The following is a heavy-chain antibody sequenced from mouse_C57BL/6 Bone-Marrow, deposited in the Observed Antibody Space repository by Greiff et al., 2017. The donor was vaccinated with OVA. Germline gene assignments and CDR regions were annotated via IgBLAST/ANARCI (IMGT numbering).Heavy chain of an antibody. CDR2: IDPETGGT. CDR3: TQISIYYYGSSYYFDY. V-gene: IGHV1-15*01. J-gene: IGHJ2*01. D-gene: IGHD1-1*01. CDR1: GYTFTDYE. Sequence: QVQLQQSGAELVRPGASVTLSCKASGYTFTDYEMHWVKQTPVHGLEWIGAIDPETGGTAYNQKFKGKAILTADKSSSTAYMELRSLTSKDSAVYYCTQISIYYYGSSYYFDYWGQGTTLTVSS.